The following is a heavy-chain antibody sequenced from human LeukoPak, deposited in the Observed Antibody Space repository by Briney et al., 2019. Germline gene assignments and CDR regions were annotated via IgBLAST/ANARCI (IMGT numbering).Heavy chain of an antibody. D-gene: IGHD3-22*01. CDR2: MNPNSGNT. CDR1: GYTFTSYD. Sequence: ASVKVSCKASGYTFTSYDINWVRQATGQGLEWMGWMNPNSGNTGYAQKFQGRVTMTRNTSISTAYMELSSLRSEDAAVYYCARSTHDSSGYYLDIDYWGQGTLVTVSS. CDR3: ARSTHDSSGYYLDIDY. J-gene: IGHJ4*02. V-gene: IGHV1-8*01.